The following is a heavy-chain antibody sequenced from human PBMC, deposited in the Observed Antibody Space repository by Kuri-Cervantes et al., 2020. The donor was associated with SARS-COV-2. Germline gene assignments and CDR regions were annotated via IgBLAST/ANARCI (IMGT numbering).Heavy chain of an antibody. CDR1: GGSISSGSYY. V-gene: IGHV4-61*09. CDR3: ARVRDVVVIAPYFDY. D-gene: IGHD2-21*01. Sequence: LSCTVSGGSISSGSYYWSWIRQPAGKGLEWIGYIYTSGSTNYNTSLKSRVTISVDTSKNQFSLKLCSVTAADTSVYYCARVRDVVVIAPYFDYWGQGTLVTVSS. CDR2: IYTSGST. J-gene: IGHJ4*02.